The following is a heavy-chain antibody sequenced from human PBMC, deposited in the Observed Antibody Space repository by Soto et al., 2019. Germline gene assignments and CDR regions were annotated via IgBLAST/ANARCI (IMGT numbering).Heavy chain of an antibody. J-gene: IGHJ6*03. Sequence: QVQLQESGPGLVKPSETLSLTCTVSGGSISSYYWSWIRQPPGKGLEWIGYIYYSGSTNYNPSLKSRVPISVDTSTNPFSLKLSSVTAADTAVYYCARVTTNCSGGSCYFDYYYDYMDVWGKGTTVTVSS. CDR3: ARVTTNCSGGSCYFDYYYDYMDV. D-gene: IGHD2-15*01. CDR1: GGSISSYY. CDR2: IYYSGST. V-gene: IGHV4-59*08.